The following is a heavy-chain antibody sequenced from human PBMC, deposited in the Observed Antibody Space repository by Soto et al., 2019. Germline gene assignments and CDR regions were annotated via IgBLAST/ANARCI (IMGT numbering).Heavy chain of an antibody. Sequence: SETRSRTWSVSGASIRSGVYYWIWLRQSPGKGLEWIGHIYYTGSTFYSPSLKSRLTISLDTSKNQFSLDLRSVTAADTAMYYCARIEMASIKWGRGTLVTVSS. J-gene: IGHJ4*02. CDR1: GASIRSGVYY. CDR2: IYYTGST. CDR3: ARIEMASIK. V-gene: IGHV4-31*02.